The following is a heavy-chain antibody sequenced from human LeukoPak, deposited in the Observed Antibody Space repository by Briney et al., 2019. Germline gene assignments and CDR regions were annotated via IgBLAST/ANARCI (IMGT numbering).Heavy chain of an antibody. CDR2: ISAYNGNT. CDR3: ARDREGRLYDAFDI. Sequence: EASVKVSCKASGYIFTNYGFNWVRQAPGQGLEWMGWISAYNGNTDYAQTLQGRVTMTTDTSTSTAYMELRSLRSDDTAVYYCARDREGRLYDAFDIWGQGTMVTVSS. J-gene: IGHJ3*02. CDR1: GYIFTNYG. V-gene: IGHV1-18*01. D-gene: IGHD3-10*01.